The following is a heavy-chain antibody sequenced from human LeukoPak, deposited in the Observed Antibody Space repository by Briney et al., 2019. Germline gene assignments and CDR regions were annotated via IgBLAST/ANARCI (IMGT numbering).Heavy chain of an antibody. V-gene: IGHV4-61*02. CDR1: GGSISSGSYY. CDR2: IYTSGST. CDR3: AVDWATVTTGSHWFDP. Sequence: SETLSLTCTVSGGSISSGSYYWSWIRQPAGKGLEWIGRIYTSGSTNYNPSLKSLVTISVDTSKNQFSLKLSSVTAADTAVYYCAVDWATVTTGSHWFDPWGQGTLVTVSS. D-gene: IGHD4-17*01. J-gene: IGHJ5*02.